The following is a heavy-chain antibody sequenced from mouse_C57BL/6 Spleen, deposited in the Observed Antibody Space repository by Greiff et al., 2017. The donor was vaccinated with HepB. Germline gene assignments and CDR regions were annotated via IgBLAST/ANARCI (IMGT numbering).Heavy chain of an antibody. Sequence: FHLNYSLPCLVKPSQSLSLTCSVTGYSITSGYYWNWIRQFPGNKLEWMGYISYDGSNNYNPSLKNRISITRDTSKNQFFLKLNSVTTEDTATYYCAREQLRRYAMDYWGQGTSVTVSS. J-gene: IGHJ4*01. V-gene: IGHV3-6*01. CDR1: GYSITSGYY. CDR2: ISYDGSN. CDR3: AREQLRRYAMDY. D-gene: IGHD3-2*02.